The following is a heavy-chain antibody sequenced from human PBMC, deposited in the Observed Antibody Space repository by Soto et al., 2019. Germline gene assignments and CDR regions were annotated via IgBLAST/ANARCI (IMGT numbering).Heavy chain of an antibody. CDR1: GFNLSHPW. CDR2: IKSKTDGGTA. V-gene: IGHV3-15*01. J-gene: IGHJ4*02. D-gene: IGHD3-9*01. CDR3: TTGIYYDILTGYHNVAY. Sequence: LGWSLRLSCVASGFNLSHPWMTWVRQAAGKXLEWVGRIKSKTDGGTADYAAPVKGRATISRDDSKNTVYLQMNSLKTEDTAVYYCTTGIYYDILTGYHNVAYWGQGALVTVSS.